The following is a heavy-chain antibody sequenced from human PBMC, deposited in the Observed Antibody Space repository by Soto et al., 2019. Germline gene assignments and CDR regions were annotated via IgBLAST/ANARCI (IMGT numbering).Heavy chain of an antibody. CDR3: AREFDPYYGGNSLALDY. V-gene: IGHV1-69*13. CDR1: GGSFSTYG. CDR2: IIPKFGTT. D-gene: IGHD4-17*01. J-gene: IGHJ4*02. Sequence: QVQLVQSGAEVKKPGSSVKVSCKASGGSFSTYGINWVRLAPGQGLEWMGGIIPKFGTTNYAQKFRGRVTLTADESTNTAYMELNYLRSEDTAVYFFAREFDPYYGGNSLALDYWGQGTLVTVSS.